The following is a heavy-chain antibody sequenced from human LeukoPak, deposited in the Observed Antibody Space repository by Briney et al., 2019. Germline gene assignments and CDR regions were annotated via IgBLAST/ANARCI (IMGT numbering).Heavy chain of an antibody. D-gene: IGHD7-27*01. CDR1: GFTFSDFA. J-gene: IGHJ4*02. V-gene: IGHV3-73*01. CDR3: TRSFNWGSDY. Sequence: GGSLRLSCVASGFTFSDFAIYWVRQASGKGLEWVGRIRSKANSYATTYAASMKGRFTISRDDSKNTAFLQMNSLKTEDTAIYYCTRSFNWGSDYWGQGTLVTVSS. CDR2: IRSKANSYAT.